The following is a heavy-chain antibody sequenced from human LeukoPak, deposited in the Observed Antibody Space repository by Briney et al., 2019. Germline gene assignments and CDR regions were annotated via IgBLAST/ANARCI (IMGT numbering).Heavy chain of an antibody. CDR1: GFTFSSYG. CDR3: ARDYRYVNYYYGMDV. D-gene: IGHD3-16*02. Sequence: SGGSLRLSCAASGFTFSSYGMHWVRQAPGKGLEWVAVKWYDGSNKYYADSVKGRFTISRDNSKNTLYLQMNSLRAEDTAVYYCARDYRYVNYYYGMDVWGQGTTVTVSS. J-gene: IGHJ6*02. V-gene: IGHV3-33*01. CDR2: KWYDGSNK.